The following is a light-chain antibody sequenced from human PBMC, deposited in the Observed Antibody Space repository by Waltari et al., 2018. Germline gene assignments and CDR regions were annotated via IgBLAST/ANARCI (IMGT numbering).Light chain of an antibody. CDR2: DVS. CDR3: CSYAGSYTSL. CDR1: SSDVGRYNS. Sequence: QSALTQPRSVSGSPGQSVTISCTGPSSDVGRYNSAPWYQQHTGKAPKLMIDDVSKRPSGVPDRVSGAKSGNTASLTISGLQAEDEADYYCCSYAGSYTSLFGGGTKLTVL. V-gene: IGLV2-11*01. J-gene: IGLJ2*01.